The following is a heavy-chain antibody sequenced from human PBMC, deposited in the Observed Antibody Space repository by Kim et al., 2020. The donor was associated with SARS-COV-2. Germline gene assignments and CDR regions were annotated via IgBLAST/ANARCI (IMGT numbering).Heavy chain of an antibody. Sequence: GGSLRLSCAASGFTFSSFAMSWVRQAPGKGLEWVSAIRGSGDSTYYADSVRGRFTISRDNSKKMLYLEINSLRAEDTAVYYCAKVLIGYSTSWLTFDSWGQGTLVTVSS. V-gene: IGHV3-23*01. J-gene: IGHJ4*02. CDR1: GFTFSSFA. CDR3: AKVLIGYSTSWLTFDS. D-gene: IGHD6-13*01. CDR2: IRGSGDST.